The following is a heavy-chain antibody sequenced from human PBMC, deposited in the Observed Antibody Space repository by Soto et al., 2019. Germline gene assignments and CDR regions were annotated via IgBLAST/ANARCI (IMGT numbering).Heavy chain of an antibody. J-gene: IGHJ4*02. V-gene: IGHV4-34*01. Sequence: SETLSLTCAVCGGSFSGYYWSWIRQPPGKXLEWIGEINHSGSTNYNPSLKSRVTISVDTSKNQFSLKLSSVTAADTAVYYCARGRNLLDIVLMVYARDYFDYWGQGTLVTVSS. CDR2: INHSGST. D-gene: IGHD2-8*01. CDR3: ARGRNLLDIVLMVYARDYFDY. CDR1: GGSFSGYY.